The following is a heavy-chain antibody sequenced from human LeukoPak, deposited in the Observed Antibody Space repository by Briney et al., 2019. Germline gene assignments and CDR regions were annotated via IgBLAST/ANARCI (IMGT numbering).Heavy chain of an antibody. V-gene: IGHV1-8*01. CDR3: ARGAPGSYCSGGSCPYFDY. J-gene: IGHJ4*02. D-gene: IGHD2-15*01. CDR1: GYTFIGYD. Sequence: GASVKVSCKASGYTFIGYDINWMRQATGQGLEWMGWMNPNTGNTGYAQKFRGRVTMTRNTSISTASMELSSLTSEDTALYYCARGAPGSYCSGGSCPYFDYWGQGTLVSVSS. CDR2: MNPNTGNT.